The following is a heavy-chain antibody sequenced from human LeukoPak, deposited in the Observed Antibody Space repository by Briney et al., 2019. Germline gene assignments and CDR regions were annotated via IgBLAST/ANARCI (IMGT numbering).Heavy chain of an antibody. V-gene: IGHV4-59*01. CDR3: ARVRRNYYDSSGYLDY. J-gene: IGHJ4*02. Sequence: SETLSLTRTVSGGSNSRYHWSWLRHPPEKGLEGIGNIYDSGNTNYNPYLKSRVTISVDTSKNQFSLKLSSVTAADTAVYYCARVRRNYYDSSGYLDYWGQGTLVTVSS. D-gene: IGHD3-22*01. CDR2: IYDSGNT. CDR1: GGSNSRYH.